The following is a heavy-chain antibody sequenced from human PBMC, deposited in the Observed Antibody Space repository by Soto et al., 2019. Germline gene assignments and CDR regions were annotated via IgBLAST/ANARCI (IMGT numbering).Heavy chain of an antibody. CDR1: GFSLSTSGVG. D-gene: IGHD4-17*01. J-gene: IGHJ6*02. V-gene: IGHV2-5*02. CDR3: AHNYCGNESPNYYYSYGMDV. Sequence: QITLKESGPTLVKPTQTLTLTCTFSGFSLSTSGVGVGWIRQPPGKALEWLALIYWDDDKRYSPSLKSRLTITKDTSINQVVLTRTNMDPVDTATYYCAHNYCGNESPNYYYSYGMDVWGQGTTVTVSS. CDR2: IYWDDDK.